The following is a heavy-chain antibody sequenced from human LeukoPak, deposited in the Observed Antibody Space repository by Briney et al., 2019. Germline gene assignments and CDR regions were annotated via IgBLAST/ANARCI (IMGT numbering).Heavy chain of an antibody. D-gene: IGHD3-22*01. CDR2: ISYDGSNT. CDR3: AKEGRAVVTYFDY. J-gene: IGHJ4*02. Sequence: PGGSLRLSCAASGFTFSSYDMTWVRQAPGKGLDWVALISYDGSNTYYADSVKGRFTISRDNSKNTLYLQMNSLRTEDTAVYYCAKEGRAVVTYFDYWGQGTLVTVSS. CDR1: GFTFSSYD. V-gene: IGHV3-30*18.